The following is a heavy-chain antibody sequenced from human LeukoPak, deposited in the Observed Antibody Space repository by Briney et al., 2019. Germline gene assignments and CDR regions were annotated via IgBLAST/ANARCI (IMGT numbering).Heavy chain of an antibody. Sequence: SETLSLTCTVSGGSISSYYWSWIRQPPGKGLEWIGYIYYSGSTNYNPSLKSRVTISVDASKNQFSLKLSSVTAADTAVYYCARISGSYFDYWGQGTLVTVSS. CDR1: GGSISSYY. D-gene: IGHD1-26*01. V-gene: IGHV4-59*01. CDR2: IYYSGST. J-gene: IGHJ4*02. CDR3: ARISGSYFDY.